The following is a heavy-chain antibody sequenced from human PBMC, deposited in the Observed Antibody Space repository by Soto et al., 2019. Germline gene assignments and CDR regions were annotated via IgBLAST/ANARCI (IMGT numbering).Heavy chain of an antibody. CDR1: GSIFSGYG. J-gene: IGHJ4*02. Sequence: QEQLVESGGGVVQPGRSLRLSCAASGSIFSGYGMHWVRQAPGKGLEWVAVIWYDGSKKYYADSVKGRFTISRDNSKNMLYLQMDSLRAEDTAVYYCARDGIGGTVFRGFCDYWGQGTLVTVSS. CDR3: ARDGIGGTVFRGFCDY. D-gene: IGHD1-7*01. CDR2: IWYDGSKK. V-gene: IGHV3-33*01.